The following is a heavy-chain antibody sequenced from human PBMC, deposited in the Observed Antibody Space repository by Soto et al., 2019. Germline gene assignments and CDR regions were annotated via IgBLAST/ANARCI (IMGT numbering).Heavy chain of an antibody. D-gene: IGHD3-22*01. CDR3: AKAKTSYYGSS. Sequence: EVQLLESGGGLVQPGGSLRLSCAASGFSFSNYAMSWVRQAPGRGLEWVSAISGSRDRIFYADSVRGRFTISRDNSKNTLYLQMNSLRAEDTAVYYCAKAKTSYYGSSGGEGALVTVSS. CDR1: GFSFSNYA. V-gene: IGHV3-23*01. J-gene: IGHJ4*02. CDR2: ISGSRDRI.